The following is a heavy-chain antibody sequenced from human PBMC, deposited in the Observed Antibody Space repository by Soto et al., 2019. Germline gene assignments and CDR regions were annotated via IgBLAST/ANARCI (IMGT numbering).Heavy chain of an antibody. D-gene: IGHD2-2*01. CDR3: AREYCISTSCYPPRAFDI. CDR2: ISYDGSNK. V-gene: IGHV3-30-3*01. J-gene: IGHJ3*02. Sequence: QVQLVESGGGVVQPGRSLRLSCAASGFTFSSYAMHWVRQAPGKGLEWVAVISYDGSNKYYADSVKGRFTISRDNSKNTLYLQMSSLRAEDTAVYYCAREYCISTSCYPPRAFDIWGQGTMVTVSS. CDR1: GFTFSSYA.